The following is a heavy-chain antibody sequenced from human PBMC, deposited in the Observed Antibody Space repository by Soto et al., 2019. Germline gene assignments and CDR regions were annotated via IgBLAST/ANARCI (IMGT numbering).Heavy chain of an antibody. Sequence: LRLSCAASGFTFSSYNLHWVRQAPGKGLEWVAYISTISRTTYYADSVKGRFTISRDDASNAVFLQMNFLRHEDTAVYYCARGLVTRQYYNYYGMDVWGQGTTVTVSS. V-gene: IGHV3-48*02. CDR2: ISTISRTT. CDR1: GFTFSSYN. CDR3: ARGLVTRQYYNYYGMDV. J-gene: IGHJ6*02. D-gene: IGHD2-21*02.